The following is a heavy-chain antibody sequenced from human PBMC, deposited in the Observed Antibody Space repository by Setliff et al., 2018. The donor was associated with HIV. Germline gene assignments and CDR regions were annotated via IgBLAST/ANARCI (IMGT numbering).Heavy chain of an antibody. Sequence: GGSLRLSCASSGFTFSTYAMSWVRQAPGKGLEWVSTISGNAANAYYADSVKGRFTISREKSKSTLYLQMNSLRAEDTAVYYCAKKTAAYTSGSWLHYWGQGTLVTVSS. CDR1: GFTFSTYA. CDR3: AKKTAAYTSGSWLHY. V-gene: IGHV3-23*01. CDR2: ISGNAANA. D-gene: IGHD3-10*01. J-gene: IGHJ4*02.